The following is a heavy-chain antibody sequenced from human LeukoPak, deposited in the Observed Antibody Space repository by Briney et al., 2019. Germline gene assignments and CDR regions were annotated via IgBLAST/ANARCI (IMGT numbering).Heavy chain of an antibody. D-gene: IGHD1-14*01. CDR2: IWYDGSSK. CDR3: ARARTPYSTPDGFDI. J-gene: IGHJ3*02. Sequence: GGSLRLSCAASGFTFSSNDMHGVRRAPAKGLEGMAVIWYDGSSKNYPDGRFTISRDNSKNTLYLQMNSLRAEDTAVYYCARARTPYSTPDGFDIWGQGTMVTVSS. V-gene: IGHV3-33*01. CDR1: GFTFSSND.